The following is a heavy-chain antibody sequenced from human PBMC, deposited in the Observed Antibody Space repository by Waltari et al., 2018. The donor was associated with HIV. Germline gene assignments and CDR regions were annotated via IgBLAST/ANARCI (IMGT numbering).Heavy chain of an antibody. V-gene: IGHV3-9*01. Sequence: EVQLVESGGGLVQPGRSLRLSCAASGFTFDDYAMHWVRQAPGKGLEWVSGISWNSGSIGYADAVKGRFTISRDNAKNSLYLQMNSLRAEDTALYYCAKDIVWNIAVADTSGAFDIWGQGTMVTVSS. CDR3: AKDIVWNIAVADTSGAFDI. CDR2: ISWNSGSI. D-gene: IGHD6-19*01. CDR1: GFTFDDYA. J-gene: IGHJ3*02.